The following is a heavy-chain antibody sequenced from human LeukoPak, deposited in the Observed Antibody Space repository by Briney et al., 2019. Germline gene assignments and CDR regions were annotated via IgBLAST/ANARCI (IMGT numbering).Heavy chain of an antibody. V-gene: IGHV4-59*11. D-gene: IGHD6-6*01. J-gene: IGHJ4*02. CDR3: ATSKFKYSSSSFDY. CDR1: GGSISSHY. CDR2: IYYSGST. Sequence: PSETLSLTCTVSGGSISSHYWSWIRQPPGKGLEWIGYIYYSGSTNYNPSLKSRVTISVDTSKNQFSLKLSSVTAADTAVYYCATSKFKYSSSSFDYWGQGTLVTVSS.